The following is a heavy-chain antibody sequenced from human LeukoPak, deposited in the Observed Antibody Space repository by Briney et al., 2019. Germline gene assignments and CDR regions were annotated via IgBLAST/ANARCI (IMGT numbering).Heavy chain of an antibody. J-gene: IGHJ1*01. D-gene: IGHD3-10*01. CDR1: GGTFSSYA. V-gene: IGHV1-69*06. CDR2: IIPIFGTA. CDR3: ARGERLLWFGEFESRQYFQH. Sequence: LVKVSCKASGGTFSSYAISWVRQAPGQGLEWMGGIIPIFGTANYAQKFQGRVTITADKSTSTAYMELSSLRSEDTAVYYCARGERLLWFGEFESRQYFQHWGQGTLVTVSS.